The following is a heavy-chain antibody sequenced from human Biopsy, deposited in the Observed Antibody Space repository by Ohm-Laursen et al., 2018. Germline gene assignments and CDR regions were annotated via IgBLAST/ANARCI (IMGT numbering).Heavy chain of an antibody. V-gene: IGHV4-34*01. CDR3: VRGVDYYDPYHYYALDV. CDR2: INHSGRT. CDR1: GESFNGYY. J-gene: IGHJ6*02. Sequence: TLSLTCVVYGESFNGYYWSWIRQTPGKGLEWIGEINHSGRTNYNPSLKSRVTISVDTSKNQFSLKVRSVTAADTAVYYCVRGVDYYDPYHYYALDVWGRGTTVTVSS. D-gene: IGHD3-22*01.